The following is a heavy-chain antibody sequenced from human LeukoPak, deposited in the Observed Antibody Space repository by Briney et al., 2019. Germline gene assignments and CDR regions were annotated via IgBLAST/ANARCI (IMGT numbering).Heavy chain of an antibody. CDR1: GLTFRNYN. D-gene: IGHD2-2*01. CDR3: AKGRVTADMGHWFDP. Sequence: PAGSLRLSCPPSGLTFRNYNMNWVRQAAGMGLAWVSTIRGNNAETQYAYSVKGRLTISQHNSKNLLSLQTAGLRSDDPALYHWAKGRVTADMGHWFDPAGQGTLVSVSS. CDR2: IRGNNAET. J-gene: IGHJ5*02. V-gene: IGHV3-23*01.